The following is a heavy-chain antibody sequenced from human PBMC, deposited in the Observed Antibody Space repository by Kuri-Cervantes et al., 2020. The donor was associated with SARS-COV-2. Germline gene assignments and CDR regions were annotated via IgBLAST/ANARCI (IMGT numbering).Heavy chain of an antibody. CDR3: ARDGSEYYDFWSGYYFNPATKPGGSTKYYYYYMDV. V-gene: IGHV3-23*01. CDR2: SSGSGGST. J-gene: IGHJ6*03. CDR1: GFTFSSYA. D-gene: IGHD3-3*01. Sequence: GESLKISCAASGFTFSSYAMSWVLQAPGTGLEWVSASSGSGGSTYYADSVKGRFTISRDNAKNSLYLQMNSLRAEDTDVYYCARDGSEYYDFWSGYYFNPATKPGGSTKYYYYYMDVWGKGTTVTVSS.